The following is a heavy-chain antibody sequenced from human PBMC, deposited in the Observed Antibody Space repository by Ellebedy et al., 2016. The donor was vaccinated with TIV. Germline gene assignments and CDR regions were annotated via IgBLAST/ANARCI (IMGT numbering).Heavy chain of an antibody. CDR1: GGSSSNHP. CDR2: LIPIFNTA. Sequence: AASVKVSCKPSGGSSSNHPISWVRQAPGQGLEWMGGLIPIFNTAKYSQKFQGRVTITADASTRISYMELTSLNSEDTAVYYCAMGVTMMNNWSDPWGQGTLVTVSS. V-gene: IGHV1-69*13. CDR3: AMGVTMMNNWSDP. D-gene: IGHD3-22*01. J-gene: IGHJ5*02.